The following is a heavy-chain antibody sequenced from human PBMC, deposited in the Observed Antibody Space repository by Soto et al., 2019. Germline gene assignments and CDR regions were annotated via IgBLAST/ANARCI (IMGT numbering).Heavy chain of an antibody. Sequence: QVQLVQSGAEVKKPGSSVKVSCKASGGTFINYTISWVRQAPGQGLEWMGRIIPILGIANYAQKFQGRVPITADKSTSTAYMELSSLRSEDTAVYYCATEVRYFDWLFPNNWFDPWGQGTLVTVSS. V-gene: IGHV1-69*02. J-gene: IGHJ5*02. CDR3: ATEVRYFDWLFPNNWFDP. CDR1: GGTFINYT. CDR2: IIPILGIA. D-gene: IGHD3-9*01.